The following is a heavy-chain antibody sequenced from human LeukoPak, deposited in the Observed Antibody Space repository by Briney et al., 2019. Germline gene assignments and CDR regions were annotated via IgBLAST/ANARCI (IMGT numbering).Heavy chain of an antibody. CDR1: GYSFTSYW. J-gene: IGHJ3*02. Sequence: GESLKISCKGSGYSFTSYWIGWVRQMPGKGLEWMGIIYPGDSDTRYSPSFQGQVTISADKSISTAYLQWSSLKASDTAMYYCARHRLFGQWLMGLDAFDIWGQGTMVTVSS. V-gene: IGHV5-51*01. CDR3: ARHRLFGQWLMGLDAFDI. D-gene: IGHD6-19*01. CDR2: IYPGDSDT.